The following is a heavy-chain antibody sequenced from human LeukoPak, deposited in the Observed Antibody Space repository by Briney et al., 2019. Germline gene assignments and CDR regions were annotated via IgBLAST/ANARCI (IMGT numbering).Heavy chain of an antibody. CDR2: IKQDGSEK. J-gene: IGHJ3*02. D-gene: IGHD4-23*01. CDR3: ARDGRLRWWSDAFDI. V-gene: IGHV3-7*01. Sequence: PGGSLRLSCAASGFTFSSYWMSWVRQAPGKGLEWVANIKQDGSEKYYVDSVKGRFTISRDNAKNSLYLQMNSLRAEDTAVYYCARDGRLRWWSDAFDIWGQGTMVTVSS. CDR1: GFTFSSYW.